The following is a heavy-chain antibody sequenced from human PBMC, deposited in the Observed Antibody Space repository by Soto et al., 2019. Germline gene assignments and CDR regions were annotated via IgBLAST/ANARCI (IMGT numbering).Heavy chain of an antibody. CDR3: AREGSYSAYNFAHGIQLWSFDF. Sequence: SETLSLTYTVSGGYINTFYWSWVRQPAGKGLEWIGRIFSSGSTSFNPSLESRVAMSVDTSKNHFSLNLSSVTAADMAVYYCAREGSYSAYNFAHGIQLWSFDFWGQGAPVTVSS. CDR1: GGYINTFY. V-gene: IGHV4-4*07. J-gene: IGHJ4*02. CDR2: IFSSGST. D-gene: IGHD5-12*01.